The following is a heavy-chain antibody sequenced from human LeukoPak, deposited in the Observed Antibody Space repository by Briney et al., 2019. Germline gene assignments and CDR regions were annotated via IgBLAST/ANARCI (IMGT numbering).Heavy chain of an antibody. CDR2: ISGRTGTM. CDR3: ARDRSPYTTSAYYLDY. D-gene: IGHD3-22*01. J-gene: IGHJ4*02. Sequence: GGSLRLSCAAAGFTFSSYRMNWVRQAPGKGLEWISYISGRTGTMYYANSVQGRFTISRDNAKNSLYLQLNSLRDEDTAVYYCARDRSPYTTSAYYLDYWGQGTLVTVSS. V-gene: IGHV3-48*02. CDR1: GFTFSSYR.